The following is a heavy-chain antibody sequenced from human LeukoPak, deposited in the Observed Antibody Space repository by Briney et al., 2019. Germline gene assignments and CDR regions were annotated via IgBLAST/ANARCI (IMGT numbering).Heavy chain of an antibody. CDR1: GFTFSSYW. Sequence: PGGSPRLSCAASGFTFSSYWMHWVRQAPGKGLEWVSAISGSGGSTYYADSVKGWFTISRDNSKNTLYLQMNSLRAEDTAVYYCAKWGRAQLNGMAFDIWGQGTMVTVSS. CDR2: ISGSGGST. D-gene: IGHD6-6*01. J-gene: IGHJ3*02. V-gene: IGHV3-23*01. CDR3: AKWGRAQLNGMAFDI.